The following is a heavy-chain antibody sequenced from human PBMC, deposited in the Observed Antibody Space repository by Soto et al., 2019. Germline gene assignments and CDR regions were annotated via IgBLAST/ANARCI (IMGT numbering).Heavy chain of an antibody. J-gene: IGHJ4*02. CDR1: GYTFTSYG. CDR2: TSAYNGNT. V-gene: IGHV1-18*01. CDR3: ARSAYYESMTGYYNVMGY. Sequence: QVQLVQSGAEVKKPGASVKVSCKASGYTFTSYGISWVRQAPGQGLEWMGWTSAYNGNTNYAQKLQGRVTMTTDTSASTAYMELRSLRSDDSAVYYCARSAYYESMTGYYNVMGYWGQGTLVTVSS. D-gene: IGHD3-9*01.